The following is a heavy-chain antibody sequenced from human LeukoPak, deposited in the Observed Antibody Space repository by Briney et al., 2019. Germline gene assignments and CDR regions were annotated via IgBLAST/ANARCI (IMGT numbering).Heavy chain of an antibody. Sequence: VASVKVSCKASGGTFSSEAFIWVRQAPGQGLEWMGVIIPIFGRADYAQKFQDIVTITADVSTSTAYMELSSLTSEDTAVYYCARGETILNWFDPWGQGTLVTVSS. V-gene: IGHV1-69*13. CDR1: GGTFSSEA. CDR2: IIPIFGRA. D-gene: IGHD1-1*01. CDR3: ARGETILNWFDP. J-gene: IGHJ5*02.